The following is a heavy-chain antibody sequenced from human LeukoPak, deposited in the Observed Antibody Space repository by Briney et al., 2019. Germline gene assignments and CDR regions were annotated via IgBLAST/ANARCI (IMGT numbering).Heavy chain of an antibody. Sequence: PWEALSLTCTVSGGSISSSNYYWGWVRQPPGKGLEWIGNIYYSGSTYYNPSLKSRVTMSVDTSKNQFSLKLSSVTAADTAVYYCASRQRYSSAWYLDYWGQGTLVTVSS. V-gene: IGHV4-39*01. J-gene: IGHJ4*02. D-gene: IGHD6-19*01. CDR3: ASRQRYSSAWYLDY. CDR2: IYYSGST. CDR1: GGSISSSNYY.